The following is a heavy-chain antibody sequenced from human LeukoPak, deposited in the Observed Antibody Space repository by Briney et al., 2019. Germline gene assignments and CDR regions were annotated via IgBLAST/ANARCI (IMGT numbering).Heavy chain of an antibody. V-gene: IGHV3-21*01. J-gene: IGHJ6*02. D-gene: IGHD3-10*01. CDR2: ISSSSSYI. CDR1: GFTFSSYS. CDR3: ARDWGFRELSYYYCMDV. Sequence: PGGSLRLSCAASGFTFSSYSMNWVRQAPGKGLEWVSSISSSSSYIYYADSVKGRFTISRDNAKNSLYLQMNSLRAEDTAVYYCARDWGFRELSYYYCMDVWGQGTTVTVSS.